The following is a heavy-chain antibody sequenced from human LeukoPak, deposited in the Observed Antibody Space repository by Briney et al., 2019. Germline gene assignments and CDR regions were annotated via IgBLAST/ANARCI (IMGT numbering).Heavy chain of an antibody. D-gene: IGHD3-10*01. J-gene: IGHJ4*02. CDR2: IKRDGSEK. CDR3: GGGDRGPY. Sequence: GGSLRLSCAASGFTFNNYWMSWVRQAPGKGLEWVANIKRDGSEKYYVGSVKGRFTISRDNAKNSLYLQMNSLRAEDTAVYFCGGGDRGPYWGQGTLVTVSS. V-gene: IGHV3-7*01. CDR1: GFTFNNYW.